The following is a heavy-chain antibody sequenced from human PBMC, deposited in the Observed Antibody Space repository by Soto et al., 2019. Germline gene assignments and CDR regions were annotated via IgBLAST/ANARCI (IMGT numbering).Heavy chain of an antibody. CDR1: GLSFSSFA. V-gene: IGHV3-48*03. CDR2: ISDDGASI. D-gene: IGHD5-18*01. J-gene: IGHJ4*02. Sequence: GGSLRLSCEASGLSFSSFAMNWVRQAPGRGLEWVSYISDDGASIYYADSLKGRFTISRDNAKNSLSLQMNNLRAEDTAVYYCARENSVQAWLHHFDHWGLGTLVTVSS. CDR3: ARENSVQAWLHHFDH.